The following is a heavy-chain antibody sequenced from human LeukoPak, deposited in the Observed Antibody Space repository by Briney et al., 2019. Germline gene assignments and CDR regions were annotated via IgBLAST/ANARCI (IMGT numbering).Heavy chain of an antibody. Sequence: GGSLRLSCAASGFTFSSYAVSWVRQAPGKGLEWVSAISGSGGSTYYADSVKGRFTISRDNSKNTLYLQMNSLRAEDTAVYYCAKYFMGGYDFWSGYYFGGYYYYGMDVWGQGTTVTVSS. J-gene: IGHJ6*02. CDR2: ISGSGGST. V-gene: IGHV3-23*01. CDR1: GFTFSSYA. D-gene: IGHD3-3*01. CDR3: AKYFMGGYDFWSGYYFGGYYYYGMDV.